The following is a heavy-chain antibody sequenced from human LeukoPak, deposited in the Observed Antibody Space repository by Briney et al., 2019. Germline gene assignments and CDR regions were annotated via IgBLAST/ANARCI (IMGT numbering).Heavy chain of an antibody. CDR1: GFGFSDSW. CDR2: IKEDGIEK. J-gene: IGHJ6*02. Sequence: GGSLRLSCVASGFGFSDSWMTCVRQAPGKEPEWVAHIKEDGIEKYYVDSVKGRFTISRDNAKNSLYLQMNSLRAEDTAVYYCARGHYGMDVWGQGTTVTVSS. V-gene: IGHV3-7*04. CDR3: ARGHYGMDV.